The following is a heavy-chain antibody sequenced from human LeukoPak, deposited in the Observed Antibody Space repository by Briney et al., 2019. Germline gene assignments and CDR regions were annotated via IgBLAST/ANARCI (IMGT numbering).Heavy chain of an antibody. V-gene: IGHV3-13*01. J-gene: IGHJ6*02. CDR1: GFTFSSYD. CDR3: AKGGYSSGWSFYYYYGMDV. CDR2: IGTAGDT. Sequence: GGSLRLSCAASGFTFSSYDMHWVRQATGKGLEWVSAIGTAGDTYYADSVKGRFTISRDNSKNTLYLQMNSLRAEDTAVYYCAKGGYSSGWSFYYYYGMDVWGQGTTVTVSS. D-gene: IGHD6-19*01.